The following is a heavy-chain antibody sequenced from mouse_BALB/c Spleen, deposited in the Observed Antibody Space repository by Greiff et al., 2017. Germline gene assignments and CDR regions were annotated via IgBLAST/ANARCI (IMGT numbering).Heavy chain of an antibody. D-gene: IGHD4-1*02. J-gene: IGHJ4*01. CDR2: IWSGGST. Sequence: QVQLKESGPGLVQPSQSLSITCTVSGFSLTSYGVHWVRQSPGKGLEWLGVIWSGGSTDYNAAFISRLSISKDNSKSQVFFKMNSLQANDTAIYYCASPTGTDYAMDYWGQGTSVTVSS. CDR1: GFSLTSYG. V-gene: IGHV2-2*02. CDR3: ASPTGTDYAMDY.